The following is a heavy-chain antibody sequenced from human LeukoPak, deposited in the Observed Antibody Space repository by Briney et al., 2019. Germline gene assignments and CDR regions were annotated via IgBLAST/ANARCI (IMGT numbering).Heavy chain of an antibody. CDR3: ARAVGGDGSGSL. D-gene: IGHD3-10*01. J-gene: IGHJ4*02. CDR1: RYSISSGYY. V-gene: IGHV4-61*05. CDR2: IYYRVTS. Sequence: SETLSLTCSVSRYSISSGYYWAWIRQPPGKGLEWIGYIYYRVTSDYNPSLKSRVTMSVDMSTRQISLKLSSVTAADTAVYYCARAVGGDGSGSLWGPGTLVTVSS.